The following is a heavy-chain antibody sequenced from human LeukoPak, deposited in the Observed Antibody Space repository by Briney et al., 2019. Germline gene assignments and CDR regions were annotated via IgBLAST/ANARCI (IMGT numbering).Heavy chain of an antibody. CDR2: ISYDGSNK. J-gene: IGHJ6*02. V-gene: IGHV3-30*03. CDR1: GFTFSSYG. CDR3: ARGYYDSSGYYYGMDV. Sequence: PGRSLRLSCAASGFTFSSYGMHWVRQAPGKGLEWVAVISYDGSNKYYADSVKGRFTISRDNSKDTLYLQMNSLRAEDTAVYYCARGYYDSSGYYYGMDVWGQGTTVTVSS. D-gene: IGHD3-22*01.